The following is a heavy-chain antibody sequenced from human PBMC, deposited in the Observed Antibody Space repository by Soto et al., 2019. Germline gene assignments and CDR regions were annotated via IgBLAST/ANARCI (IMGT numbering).Heavy chain of an antibody. Sequence: SETLSLTCTVSGDSISSNNYYWGWIRQPPGKGLEWIGYIYYSGSTYYNPSLKSRVTISVDTSKNQFSLKLSSVTAADTAVYYCARDLTVSRNYYFDYWGQGTLVTVSS. CDR2: IYYSGST. CDR3: ARDLTVSRNYYFDY. CDR1: GDSISSNNYY. D-gene: IGHD3-9*01. J-gene: IGHJ4*02. V-gene: IGHV4-39*07.